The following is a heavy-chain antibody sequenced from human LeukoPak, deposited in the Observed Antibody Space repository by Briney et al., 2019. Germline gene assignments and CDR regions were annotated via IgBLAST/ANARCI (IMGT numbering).Heavy chain of an antibody. Sequence: GESLKISCKGSGYNFTIYWIGWVRQIPGKGLEWMGVIYPGDSDTRYSPSFQGQVTISVDKSNSTVYLQWSSLKASDTAMYYCARSLTAAAGDYWGQGTLVTVSS. D-gene: IGHD6-25*01. V-gene: IGHV5-51*01. CDR2: IYPGDSDT. J-gene: IGHJ4*02. CDR3: ARSLTAAAGDY. CDR1: GYNFTIYW.